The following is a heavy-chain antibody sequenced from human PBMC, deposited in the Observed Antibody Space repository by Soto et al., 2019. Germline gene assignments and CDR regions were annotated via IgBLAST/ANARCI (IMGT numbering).Heavy chain of an antibody. D-gene: IGHD3-10*01. CDR3: AKDVRLLLWFGDLAEYYGMDV. V-gene: IGHV3-13*05. CDR1: GFTFSSYD. J-gene: IGHJ6*02. CDR2: IGTAGDP. Sequence: GGSLRLSCAASGFTFSSYDMHWVRQATGKGLEWVSAIGTAGDPYYPGSVKGRFTISRENAKNSLYLQMNSLRAGDTAVYYCAKDVRLLLWFGDLAEYYGMDVWGQGTKVTVYS.